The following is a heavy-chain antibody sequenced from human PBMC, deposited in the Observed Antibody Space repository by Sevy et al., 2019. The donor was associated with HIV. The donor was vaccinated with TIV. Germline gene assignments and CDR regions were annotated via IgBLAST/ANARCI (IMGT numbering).Heavy chain of an antibody. CDR2: IRSNGAT. J-gene: IGHJ5*02. D-gene: IGHD3-22*01. V-gene: IGHV4-61*02. Sequence: QTLSLTCTVSGDFISSGDYYWNWIRQPAGKGPEWIGRIRSNGATDYKPSLKSRLIISADRSKNQFFLTLTSLTAADTAVYFCARAYDSSGYMRLGFDPWGQGTLVTVSS. CDR1: GDFISSGDYY. CDR3: ARAYDSSGYMRLGFDP.